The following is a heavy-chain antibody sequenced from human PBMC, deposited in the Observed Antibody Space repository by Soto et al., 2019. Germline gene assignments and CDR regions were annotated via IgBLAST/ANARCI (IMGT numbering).Heavy chain of an antibody. CDR3: ARETPPGGAFDI. CDR1: GSSISSGGYY. V-gene: IGHV4-31*03. D-gene: IGHD1-26*01. CDR2: IYYSGST. Sequence: QVQLQESGPGLVKPSQTLSLTCTVSGSSISSGGYYWSWIRQHPGKGLEWIGYIYYSGSTYYNPSLKSRVTISVDTSMNQFSLKLSSVTAADTAAYYCARETPPGGAFDIRGQGTMVTVSS. J-gene: IGHJ3*02.